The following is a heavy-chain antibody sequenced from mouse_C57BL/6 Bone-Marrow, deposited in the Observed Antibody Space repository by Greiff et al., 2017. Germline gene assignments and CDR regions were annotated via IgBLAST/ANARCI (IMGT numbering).Heavy chain of an antibody. Sequence: VQLQQSGPVLVKPGASVKMSCKASGYTFTDYYMNWVQQSHGKSLEWIGVINPYNGGTSYNQKFKGKATLTVDKSSSTAYMELNSLTSEDSAVYYCARDWVYARDYWGQGTSVTVSS. CDR2: INPYNGGT. CDR3: ARDWVYARDY. CDR1: GYTFTDYY. J-gene: IGHJ4*01. D-gene: IGHD4-1*01. V-gene: IGHV1-19*01.